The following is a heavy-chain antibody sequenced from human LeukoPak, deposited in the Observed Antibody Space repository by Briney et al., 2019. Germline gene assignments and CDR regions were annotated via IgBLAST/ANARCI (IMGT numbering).Heavy chain of an antibody. Sequence: SETLSLTCTVSGGSISSYFWTWIRQPPGKGLEWIGYIYYSGSTNYSPSLKSRVTISVDTSKNQFSLNLTSVTAADTAVYYCARLGSGSYLWGSYWGQGTLVTVSS. CDR3: ARLGSGSYLWGSY. CDR2: IYYSGST. J-gene: IGHJ4*02. CDR1: GGSISSYF. V-gene: IGHV4-59*08. D-gene: IGHD3-10*01.